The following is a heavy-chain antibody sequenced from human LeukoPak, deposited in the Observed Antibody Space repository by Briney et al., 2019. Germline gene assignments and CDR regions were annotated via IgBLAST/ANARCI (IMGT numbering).Heavy chain of an antibody. V-gene: IGHV3-53*01. CDR2: IYSGGST. D-gene: IGHD1-1*01. Sequence: GSLRLSCAASGFTVSSNYMSWVRQAPGKGLEWVSVIYSGGSTYYADSVKGRFTISRDNSKNTPYLQMNSLRAEDTAVYYCARRQTGTTRAFDIWGQGTMVTVSS. CDR1: GFTVSSNY. CDR3: ARRQTGTTRAFDI. J-gene: IGHJ3*02.